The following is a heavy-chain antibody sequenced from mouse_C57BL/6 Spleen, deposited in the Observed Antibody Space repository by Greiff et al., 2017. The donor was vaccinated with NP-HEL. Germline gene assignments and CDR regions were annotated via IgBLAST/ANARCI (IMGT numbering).Heavy chain of an antibody. Sequence: ESGPGLVKPSQSLSLTCSVTGYSITSGYYWNWIRQFPGNKLEWMGYISYDGSNNYNPSLKNRISITRDTSKNQFFLKLNSVTTEDTATYYCARGLLDYWGQGTTLTVSS. V-gene: IGHV3-6*01. CDR1: GYSITSGYY. J-gene: IGHJ2*01. CDR2: ISYDGSN. CDR3: ARGLLDY.